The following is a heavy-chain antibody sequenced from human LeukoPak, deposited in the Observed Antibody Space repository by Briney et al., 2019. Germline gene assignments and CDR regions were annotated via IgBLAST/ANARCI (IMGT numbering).Heavy chain of an antibody. Sequence: GGSLRLSCAASGFTVSTTYMSWVRQAPGKGLEWISVIYSGGSTYYADSVEGRFTISRDNSKNTLYLQMNSLRAEDTAVYYCARWAGYSSTWYGLFDYWGQGTLVTVSS. J-gene: IGHJ4*02. D-gene: IGHD6-13*01. CDR2: IYSGGST. V-gene: IGHV3-66*01. CDR1: GFTVSTTY. CDR3: ARWAGYSSTWYGLFDY.